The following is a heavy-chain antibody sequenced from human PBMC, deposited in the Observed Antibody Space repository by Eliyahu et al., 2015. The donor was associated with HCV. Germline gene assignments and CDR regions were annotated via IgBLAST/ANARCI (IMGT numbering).Heavy chain of an antibody. CDR3: ARGGGDTSSSQDFDY. Sequence: EVQLVESGGTLVQPGGSLRLSCAVXGLTFXNFWMTWVRQAPGKGLEWVANINQDGSEKYYVDSVKGRFTISRDNAKYSLYLQMNSLRAEDTAFYYCARGGGDTSSSQDFDYWGQGTLVTVSS. D-gene: IGHD6-6*01. CDR1: GLTFXNFW. V-gene: IGHV3-7*01. J-gene: IGHJ4*02. CDR2: INQDGSEK.